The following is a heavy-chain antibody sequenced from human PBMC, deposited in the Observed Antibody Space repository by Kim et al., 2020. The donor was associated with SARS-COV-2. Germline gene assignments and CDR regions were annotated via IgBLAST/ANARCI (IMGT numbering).Heavy chain of an antibody. Sequence: YTQKFQGGVTMARDTSISTAYMELRTLRSEDTAVYYCARYCSSTSCQFDPWGQGTLVTVSS. D-gene: IGHD2-2*01. V-gene: IGHV1-2*02. J-gene: IGHJ5*02. CDR3: ARYCSSTSCQFDP.